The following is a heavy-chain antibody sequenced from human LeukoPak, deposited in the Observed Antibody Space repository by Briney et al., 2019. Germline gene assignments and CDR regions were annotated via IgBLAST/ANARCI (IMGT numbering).Heavy chain of an antibody. D-gene: IGHD6-13*01. Sequence: SGGSLRLSCVASGFTFSDYYMSWIRQAPGKGLEWVSYIPSTSSYTSYADSVRGRFTISRDNAKNSLYLQMTSLRAEDTAVYYCARAANTAAGTPTLAIDYWGQGTLVSVSS. CDR2: IPSTSSYT. CDR1: GFTFSDYY. CDR3: ARAANTAAGTPTLAIDY. V-gene: IGHV3-11*05. J-gene: IGHJ4*02.